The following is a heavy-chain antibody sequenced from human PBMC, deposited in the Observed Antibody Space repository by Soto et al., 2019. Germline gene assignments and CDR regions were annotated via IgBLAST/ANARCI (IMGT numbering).Heavy chain of an antibody. CDR3: ASYPHYDILTGYDY. CDR2: INSDGSST. J-gene: IGHJ4*02. Sequence: GGSLRLSCAASGFTFSSYWMHWVRQAPGKGLVWVSHINSDGSSTSYADSVKGRFTISRDNAKNSLYLQMNSLRAEDAAVYYCASYPHYDILTGYDYWGQGTLVTVSS. CDR1: GFTFSSYW. D-gene: IGHD3-9*01. V-gene: IGHV3-74*01.